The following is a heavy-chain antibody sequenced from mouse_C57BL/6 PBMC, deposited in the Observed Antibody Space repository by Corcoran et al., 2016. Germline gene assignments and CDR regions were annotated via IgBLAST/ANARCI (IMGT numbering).Heavy chain of an antibody. CDR2: INPNNGGT. CDR3: ASSSYDYDGAWFAY. CDR1: GYTFTDYY. J-gene: IGHJ3*01. Sequence: EVQLQQSGPELVKPGASVKISCKASGYTFTDYYMNWVKQSHGKSLEWIGDINPNNGGTSYNQKFKGKATLTVDKSSSTAYMELRSLTSEDSAVYYCASSSYDYDGAWFAYWGQGTRSTVPA. D-gene: IGHD2-4*01. V-gene: IGHV1-26*01.